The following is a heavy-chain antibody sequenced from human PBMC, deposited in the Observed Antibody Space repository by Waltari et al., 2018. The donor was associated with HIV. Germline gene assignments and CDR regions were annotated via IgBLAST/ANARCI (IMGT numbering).Heavy chain of an antibody. J-gene: IGHJ4*02. CDR2: IRSKSDGGTT. CDR3: TTFEMGSTRNY. Sequence: DVQLVESGGGLVKPGGSLRLSCAVSGITFKTAWMTWVRQGPGKGPQWLGHIRSKSDGGTTDYAAPVRGRFTISTDDLNNTMSLEMKSLKVEDTGVYYCTTFEMGSTRNYWGQGTLVTVSS. CDR1: GITFKTAW. D-gene: IGHD1-26*01. V-gene: IGHV3-15*01.